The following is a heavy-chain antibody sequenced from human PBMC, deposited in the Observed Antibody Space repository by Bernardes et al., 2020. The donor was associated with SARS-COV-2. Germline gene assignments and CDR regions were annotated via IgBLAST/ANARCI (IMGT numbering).Heavy chain of an antibody. CDR1: GFTFRSSA. D-gene: IGHD4-17*01. CDR3: AKDLARLDYGDYLGY. J-gene: IGHJ4*02. Sequence: SLIRSCAASGFTFRSSAVSWVRQDPGPGLAWVSSISGSGVNTYYADSVRGRFAVSRDNSKNTLYLHMNSLRAEDTATYYCAKDLARLDYGDYLGYWGRGTLVTGSS. V-gene: IGHV3-23*01. CDR2: ISGSGVNT.